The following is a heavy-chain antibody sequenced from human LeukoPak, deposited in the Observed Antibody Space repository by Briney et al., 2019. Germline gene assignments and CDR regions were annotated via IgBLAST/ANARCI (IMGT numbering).Heavy chain of an antibody. V-gene: IGHV4-39*01. Sequence: SETLSLTCTVSGGSISSSSYYWGWIRQPPGKGLEWIGSIYYSGSTYYNPSLKSRVTISVDTSKNQFSLKLSSVTAADTAVYYCARHLFLITFGGVRGRTNWFDPWGQGTLVTVSS. J-gene: IGHJ5*02. CDR1: GGSISSSSYY. D-gene: IGHD3-16*01. CDR3: ARHLFLITFGGVRGRTNWFDP. CDR2: IYYSGST.